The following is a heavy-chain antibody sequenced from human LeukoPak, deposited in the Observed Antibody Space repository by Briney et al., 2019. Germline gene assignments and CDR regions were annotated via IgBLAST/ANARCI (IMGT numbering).Heavy chain of an antibody. V-gene: IGHV1-18*01. CDR1: GYTFTSYG. CDR2: ISAYNGNT. CDR3: ARALYYYDSSGYLYYFDY. Sequence: ASVKVSCKASGYTFTSYGISWVRQAPGQGLEWMGWISAYNGNTNYAQKLQGRVTMTTDTSTSTAYMELRSLRSDDTAVYYCARALYYYDSSGYLYYFDYWGQGTLVTVSS. J-gene: IGHJ4*02. D-gene: IGHD3-22*01.